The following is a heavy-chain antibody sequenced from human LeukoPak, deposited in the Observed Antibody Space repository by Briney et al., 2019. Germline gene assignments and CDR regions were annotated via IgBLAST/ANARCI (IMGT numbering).Heavy chain of an antibody. D-gene: IGHD2-15*01. CDR2: ISGSGGST. CDR3: ARGGLAAVDY. Sequence: PGGTLRLSCAASGFTFSSYGMSWVRQAPGKGLEWVSAISGSGGSTYYADSVKGRFTISRDNAKNSLYLQMNSLRAEDTAVYYCARGGLAAVDYWGQGTLVTVSS. J-gene: IGHJ4*02. V-gene: IGHV3-23*01. CDR1: GFTFSSYG.